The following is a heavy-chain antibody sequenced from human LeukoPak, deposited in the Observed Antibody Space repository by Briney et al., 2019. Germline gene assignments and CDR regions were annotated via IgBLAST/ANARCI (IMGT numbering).Heavy chain of an antibody. CDR3: AKDIRGYSYGSWFDP. V-gene: IGHV3-9*01. Sequence: GRSLRLSCAASGFPFDDYAMHWVRQAPGKGLEWVSGISWNSGSIDYADSVKGRFTISRDNAKNSLYLQMNSLRAEDTALYYCAKDIRGYSYGSWFDPWGQGTLVTVSS. CDR2: ISWNSGSI. D-gene: IGHD5-18*01. CDR1: GFPFDDYA. J-gene: IGHJ5*02.